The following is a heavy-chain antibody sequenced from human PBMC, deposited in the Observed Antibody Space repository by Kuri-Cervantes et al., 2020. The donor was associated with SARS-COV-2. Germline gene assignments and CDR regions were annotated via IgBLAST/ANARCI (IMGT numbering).Heavy chain of an antibody. CDR2: IYYSGNT. CDR3: ARQMAMVTQQGWFDP. J-gene: IGHJ5*02. V-gene: IGHV4-39*01. D-gene: IGHD4/OR15-4a*01. Sequence: GSLRLSCTVPGGSITTRSHYWGWIRQSPRKGLEWIGSIYYSGNTFYNPSLKRRVTISVDTSKNQFSLKLNSVTAADTAVYYCARQMAMVTQQGWFDPWGQGTLVTVSS. CDR1: GGSITTRSHY.